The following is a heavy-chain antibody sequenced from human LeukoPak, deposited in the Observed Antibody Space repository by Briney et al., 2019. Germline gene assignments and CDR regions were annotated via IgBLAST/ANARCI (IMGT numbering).Heavy chain of an antibody. V-gene: IGHV4-59*01. CDR2: VYSSVST. CDR1: GGSLSRYY. Sequence: SETLTLTCTVSGGSLSRYYWFWIRQSPGKGPEWRGYVYSSVSTNYNPSLKSRVTISLDTSENQFSVKLTAMSSADTAVYYCARGSYWDPIDNWGQGILVTVSS. D-gene: IGHD1-26*01. CDR3: ARGSYWDPIDN. J-gene: IGHJ4*02.